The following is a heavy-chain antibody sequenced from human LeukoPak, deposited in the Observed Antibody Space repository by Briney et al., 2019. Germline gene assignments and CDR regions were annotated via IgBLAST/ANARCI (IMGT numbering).Heavy chain of an antibody. Sequence: GGSLRLSCTGSGFTLGNYWMNWVRQAPGKGLEWVANIKQDGSEKYYMDSVKGRFTISRDNAKNSLYLQMNSLRAEDTAVYYCARDYDYWGQGTLVTVSS. CDR1: GFTLGNYW. V-gene: IGHV3-7*03. J-gene: IGHJ4*02. CDR2: IKQDGSEK. CDR3: ARDYDY.